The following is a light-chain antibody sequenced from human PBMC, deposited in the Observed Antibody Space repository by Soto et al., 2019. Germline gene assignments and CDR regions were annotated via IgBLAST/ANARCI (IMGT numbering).Light chain of an antibody. CDR1: TCDVAGYIS. Sequence: QPALTSPASVSGAPGQSVTTSCTGTTCDVAGYISVSCYQKHRGKAPSLMSYEVSKRPSGVPNRFAGSKSGDMASLTISWLQAEDEAHYYCSSYTGSSTLELFGSGTKVTGL. J-gene: IGLJ1*01. CDR3: SSYTGSSTLEL. CDR2: EVS. V-gene: IGLV2-14*01.